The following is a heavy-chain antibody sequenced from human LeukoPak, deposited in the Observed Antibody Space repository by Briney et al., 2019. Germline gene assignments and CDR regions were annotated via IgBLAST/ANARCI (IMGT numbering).Heavy chain of an antibody. Sequence: PSETLSLTCAVYGGSFSGYYWSWIRQPPGKGLEWIGEINHSGSTNYNPSLKSRVTISVDTSKNQFSLKLSSVTAADTAVYYCARGRGEVVTAIFNWFDPWGQGTLVTVSS. CDR2: INHSGST. CDR1: GGSFSGYY. V-gene: IGHV4-34*01. CDR3: ARGRGEVVTAIFNWFDP. D-gene: IGHD2-21*02. J-gene: IGHJ5*02.